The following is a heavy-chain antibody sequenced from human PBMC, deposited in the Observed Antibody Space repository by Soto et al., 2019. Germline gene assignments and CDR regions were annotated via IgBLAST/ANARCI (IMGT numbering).Heavy chain of an antibody. CDR1: GFTFSSYA. V-gene: IGHV3-30-3*01. CDR3: ARVDNSSSWFDY. Sequence: PGGSLRLSCAASGFTFSSYAMHWVRQAPGKGLEWVAVISYDGSNKYYADSVKGRFTISRDNSKNTLYLQMNSLRAEDTAVYYCARVDNSSSWFDYWGQGTLVTVSS. J-gene: IGHJ4*02. D-gene: IGHD6-13*01. CDR2: ISYDGSNK.